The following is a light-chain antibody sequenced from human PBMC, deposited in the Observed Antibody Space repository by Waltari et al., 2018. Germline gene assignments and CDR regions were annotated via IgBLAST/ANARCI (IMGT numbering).Light chain of an antibody. V-gene: IGKV1-5*03. CDR2: KTS. Sequence: DIQMTQSPSTLSASVGDRVIITCRASQNINTNLAWYQQKPWGAPKVLIHKTSKLESGVPSRFSGSRSGTEFTLTISSLQPDDFATYYCQQYNSYPVIFGGGTTVEIK. CDR3: QQYNSYPVI. CDR1: QNINTN. J-gene: IGKJ4*01.